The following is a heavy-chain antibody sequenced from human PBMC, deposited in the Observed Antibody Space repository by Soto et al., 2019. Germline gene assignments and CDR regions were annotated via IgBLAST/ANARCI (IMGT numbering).Heavy chain of an antibody. V-gene: IGHV3-7*01. CDR2: IKGDGSEI. Sequence: PGGSLRLSCAASGFTFSGYWMAWVRQVPGKGLEWVATIKGDGSEIYYVDSVRGRFAISRDNAEKSLYLQLSSLRAEDTAVYYCATQGVPAFDSWGQGALVTVSS. CDR1: GFTFSGYW. D-gene: IGHD3-10*01. J-gene: IGHJ4*02. CDR3: ATQGVPAFDS.